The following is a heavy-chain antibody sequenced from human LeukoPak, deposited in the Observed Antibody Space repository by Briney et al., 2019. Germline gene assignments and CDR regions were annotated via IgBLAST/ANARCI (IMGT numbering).Heavy chain of an antibody. D-gene: IGHD3-22*01. V-gene: IGHV3-11*04. CDR3: ARGRAPYYYDSSGYSDY. CDR1: GFTFSDYY. Sequence: KAGGSLRLSCAASGFTFSDYYMSWIRQAPGKGLEGVSYISSSGSTIYYADSVKGRFTISRDNAKNSLYLQMNSLRAEDTAVYYCARGRAPYYYDSSGYSDYWGQGTLVTVSS. CDR2: ISSSGSTI. J-gene: IGHJ4*02.